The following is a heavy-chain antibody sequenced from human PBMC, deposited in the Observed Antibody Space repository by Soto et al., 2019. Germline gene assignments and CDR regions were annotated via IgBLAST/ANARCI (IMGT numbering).Heavy chain of an antibody. CDR2: IYPGDSDT. Sequence: HGESLKISCKGSGYSFTSYWIGWVRQMPGKGLEWMGIIYPGDSDTRYSPSFQGQVTISADKSISTAYLQWSSLKASDTAMYYCARYCGIAAAGTASYYYYGMDVWGQGTTVTVSS. J-gene: IGHJ6*02. CDR1: GYSFTSYW. D-gene: IGHD6-13*01. CDR3: ARYCGIAAAGTASYYYYGMDV. V-gene: IGHV5-51*01.